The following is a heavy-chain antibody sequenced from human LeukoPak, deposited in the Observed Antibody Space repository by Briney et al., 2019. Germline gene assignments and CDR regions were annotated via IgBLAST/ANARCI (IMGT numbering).Heavy chain of an antibody. CDR1: GFTLSSYW. CDR2: IKQDGSEK. CDR3: ARDSADGYNIRFDY. J-gene: IGHJ4*02. D-gene: IGHD5-24*01. Sequence: PGGSLRLSCAASGFTLSSYWMSWVRQAPGKGLEWVANIKQDGSEKYYVASVKGRFTISRDNAKNSLYLQMNSLRAEDTAVYYCARDSADGYNIRFDYWGQGTLVTVSS. V-gene: IGHV3-7*01.